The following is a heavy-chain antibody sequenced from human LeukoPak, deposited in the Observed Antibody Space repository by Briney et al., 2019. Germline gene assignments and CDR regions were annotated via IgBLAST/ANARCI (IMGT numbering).Heavy chain of an antibody. CDR2: INTNTGNP. Sequence: ASMKVSCKASGYTFTSYSMNWVRQAPGQGLEWMGWINTNTGNPTYAQGFTGRFVFSLDTSVSTAYLQISSLKAEDTAVYYCARGDYGSGISGASGVSDYWGQGTLVTVSS. CDR1: GYTFTSYS. CDR3: ARGDYGSGISGASGVSDY. J-gene: IGHJ4*02. D-gene: IGHD3-10*01. V-gene: IGHV7-4-1*02.